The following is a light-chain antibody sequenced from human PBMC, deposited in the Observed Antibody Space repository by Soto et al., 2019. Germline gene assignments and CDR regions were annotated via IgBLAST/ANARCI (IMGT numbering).Light chain of an antibody. J-gene: IGLJ3*02. CDR3: NSYTTSDTYWV. Sequence: QSALTQPASVSGSPGQSITISCTGTSSDIGGYRYVSWYQQHPGKAPKLMIYEVSNRPSGVSNRFSGSKSGNTASLTISGLQDEDEADYYCNSYTTSDTYWVFGGGTQLTVL. V-gene: IGLV2-14*01. CDR1: SSDIGGYRY. CDR2: EVS.